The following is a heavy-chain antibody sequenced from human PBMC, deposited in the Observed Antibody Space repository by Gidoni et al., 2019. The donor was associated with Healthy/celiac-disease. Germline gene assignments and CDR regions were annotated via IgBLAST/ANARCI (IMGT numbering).Heavy chain of an antibody. V-gene: IGHV4-34*01. CDR2: INHSGST. CDR3: ARSGVYGGNSKAEDPIWFDP. Sequence: QVQLQQWGAGLLKPSETLSLTCACYGGSFRGYDWTWIRQPPGKGLEWIGEINHSGSTNYNPSLKSRVTISVDTSKNQFSLKLSSVTAADTAVYYCARSGVYGGNSKAEDPIWFDPWGQGTLVTVSS. CDR1: GGSFRGYD. J-gene: IGHJ5*02. D-gene: IGHD4-17*01.